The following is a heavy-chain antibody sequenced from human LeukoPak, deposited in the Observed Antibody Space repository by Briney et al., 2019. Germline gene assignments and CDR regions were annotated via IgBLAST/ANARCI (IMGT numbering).Heavy chain of an antibody. J-gene: IGHJ4*02. Sequence: TPSETLSLTCTVSGGSISSYYWSWIRQPPGKGLEWIGYIYYSGSTNYNPSLKSRVTISVDTSKNQFSLKLSSVTAADTAVYYCARQSGSGYFDYWGQGTLVTVSS. D-gene: IGHD3-10*01. CDR1: GGSISSYY. CDR2: IYYSGST. V-gene: IGHV4-59*08. CDR3: ARQSGSGYFDY.